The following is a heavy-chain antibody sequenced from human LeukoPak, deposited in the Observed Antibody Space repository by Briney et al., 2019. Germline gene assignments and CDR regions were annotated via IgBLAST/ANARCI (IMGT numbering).Heavy chain of an antibody. CDR1: GFTFSNYA. Sequence: PGGSLKLSCAASGFTFSNYAMSWVRQAPGKGLEWVANIKQDGSEKYYVDSVKGRFTISRDNAKNSLYLQMNSLRAEDTAVYYCARESRITIFGVVIPYYYYMDVWGKGTTVTVSS. J-gene: IGHJ6*03. CDR2: IKQDGSEK. V-gene: IGHV3-7*01. CDR3: ARESRITIFGVVIPYYYYMDV. D-gene: IGHD3-3*01.